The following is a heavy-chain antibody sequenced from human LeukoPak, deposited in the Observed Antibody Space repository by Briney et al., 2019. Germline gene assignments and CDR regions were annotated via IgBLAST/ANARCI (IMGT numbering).Heavy chain of an antibody. J-gene: IGHJ4*02. CDR2: INPNSGGT. V-gene: IGHV1-2*02. D-gene: IGHD6-19*01. CDR3: ARGTFSSGWYRIDY. Sequence: ASVKVSCKASGYTFTSYGISWVRQAPGQGLEWMGWINPNSGGTNYAQKFQGRVTMTRDTSISTAYMELSRLRSDDTAVYYCARGTFSSGWYRIDYWGQGTLVTVSS. CDR1: GYTFTSYG.